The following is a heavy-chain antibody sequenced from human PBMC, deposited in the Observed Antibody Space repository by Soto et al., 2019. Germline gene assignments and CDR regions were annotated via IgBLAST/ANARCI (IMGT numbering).Heavy chain of an antibody. CDR3: ASYGDYDSLSKAFDI. CDR2: IYYSGST. CDR1: GGSISSYY. J-gene: IGHJ3*02. V-gene: IGHV4-59*01. D-gene: IGHD4-17*01. Sequence: PSETLSLTCTVSGGSISSYYWSWIRQPPGKGLEWIGYIYYSGSTNYNPSLKSRVTISVDTSKNQFSLKLSSVTAADTAVYYCASYGDYDSLSKAFDILVQGTMVT.